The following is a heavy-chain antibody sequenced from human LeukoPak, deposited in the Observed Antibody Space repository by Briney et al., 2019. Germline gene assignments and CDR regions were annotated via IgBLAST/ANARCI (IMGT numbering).Heavy chain of an antibody. Sequence: ASVKVSCKASGYTFTGYYMHWVRQAPGQGLEWMGWINPNSGGTNYAQKFQGRVTMTRDTSISTAYMELSRLRSDDTAVYYCARGNSDGSGSYYILENWFDPWGQGTLVTVSS. CDR2: INPNSGGT. D-gene: IGHD3-10*01. CDR3: ARGNSDGSGSYYILENWFDP. CDR1: GYTFTGYY. J-gene: IGHJ5*02. V-gene: IGHV1-2*02.